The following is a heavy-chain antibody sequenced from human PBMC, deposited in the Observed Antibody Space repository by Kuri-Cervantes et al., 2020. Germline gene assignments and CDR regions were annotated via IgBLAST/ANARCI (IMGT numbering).Heavy chain of an antibody. V-gene: IGHV1-8*01. CDR1: GYTFTSYD. J-gene: IGHJ6*03. CDR3: ARVLWFRELPPYYYYMDV. CDR2: MNPNSGNT. D-gene: IGHD3-10*01. Sequence: ASVKVSCKASGYTFTSYDINWVRQATGQGLEWMGWMNPNSGNTGYAQKFQGRVTMTRNTSISTAYMELSSLRSEDTAVYYCARVLWFRELPPYYYYMDVWGKGTTVTVSS.